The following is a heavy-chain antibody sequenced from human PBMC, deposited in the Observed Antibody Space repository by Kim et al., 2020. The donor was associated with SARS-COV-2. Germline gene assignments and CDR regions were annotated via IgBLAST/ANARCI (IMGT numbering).Heavy chain of an antibody. Sequence: NYNPSLKSRVTISVDKSKNQFSLKLSSVTAADTAVYYCARGSRAAAYFDYWGQGTLVTVSS. D-gene: IGHD2-2*01. J-gene: IGHJ4*02. V-gene: IGHV4-4*02. CDR3: ARGSRAAAYFDY.